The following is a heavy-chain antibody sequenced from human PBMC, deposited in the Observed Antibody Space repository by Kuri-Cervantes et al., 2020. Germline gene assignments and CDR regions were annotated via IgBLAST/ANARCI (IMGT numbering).Heavy chain of an antibody. J-gene: IGHJ5*02. V-gene: IGHV1-46*01. D-gene: IGHD3-10*01. Sequence: ASVKVSCKASGGTFSSYAISWVRQAPGQGLEWMGIINPSGGSTSYAQKFQGRVTMTRDTSTSTVYMELSSLRSEDTAVYYCARGPYYYGSGSYYYWFDPWGQGTLVTVSS. CDR2: INPSGGST. CDR1: GGTFSSYA. CDR3: ARGPYYYGSGSYYYWFDP.